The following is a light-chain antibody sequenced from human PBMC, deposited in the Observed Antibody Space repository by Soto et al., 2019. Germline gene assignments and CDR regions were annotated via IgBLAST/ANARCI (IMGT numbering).Light chain of an antibody. CDR3: SSYSRHSIPV. CDR1: SSDVGGYNY. V-gene: IGLV2-14*01. Sequence: QSVLTQPASVSGSPGQSITISCTGTSSDVGGYNYVSWYQHYPGKAPKLIIYEVSNRPSGVSNRFSGSKSGDTASLIISGLQAEDEADYYCSSYSRHSIPVFGGGTKLTVL. J-gene: IGLJ2*01. CDR2: EVS.